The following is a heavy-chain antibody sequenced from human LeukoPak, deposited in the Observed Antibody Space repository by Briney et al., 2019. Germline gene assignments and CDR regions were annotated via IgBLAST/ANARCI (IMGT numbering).Heavy chain of an antibody. CDR1: GFTFSSYW. CDR2: INTDGSNT. Sequence: GGSLRLSCAASGFTFSSYWMHWVRQAPGNGLLWVSRINTDGSNTVYADSVKGRFTISRDNAKDTLYLQMNSLRADDTAVYYCVRVVVGVSNGGGSDWGQGTLVTVSS. J-gene: IGHJ4*02. V-gene: IGHV3-74*01. D-gene: IGHD2-8*01. CDR3: VRVVVGVSNGGGSD.